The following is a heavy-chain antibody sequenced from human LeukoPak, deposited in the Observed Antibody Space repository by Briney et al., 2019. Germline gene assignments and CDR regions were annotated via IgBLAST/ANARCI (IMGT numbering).Heavy chain of an antibody. CDR2: INPNSGGT. CDR3: ARPSSSWYVRPRNWFDP. Sequence: ASVKVSCKASGYTFTGYYMHWVRQAPGQGLEWMGWINPNSGGTNYAQKFQGRVTMTRNTSISTAYMELSSLRSEDTAVYYCARPSSSWYVRPRNWFDPWGQGTLVTVSS. J-gene: IGHJ5*02. D-gene: IGHD6-13*01. CDR1: GYTFTGYY. V-gene: IGHV1-2*02.